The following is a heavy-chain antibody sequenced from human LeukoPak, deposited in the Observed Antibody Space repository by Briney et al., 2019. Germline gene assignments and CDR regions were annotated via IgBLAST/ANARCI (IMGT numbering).Heavy chain of an antibody. J-gene: IGHJ3*02. D-gene: IGHD2-2*01. CDR1: GGTFSSYA. Sequence: SVKVSCKASGGTFSSYAMTWVRQAPGQGLEWMGGIIPIFDTANYAQKFQGRVTITADESTSTAYMELSSLRSEDTAVYYCARTNCSSTSCRHDAFDIWGQGTMVTVSS. CDR2: IIPIFDTA. V-gene: IGHV1-69*13. CDR3: ARTNCSSTSCRHDAFDI.